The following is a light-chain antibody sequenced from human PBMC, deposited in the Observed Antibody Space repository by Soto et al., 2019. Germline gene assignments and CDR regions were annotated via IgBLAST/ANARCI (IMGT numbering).Light chain of an antibody. CDR1: SRDVGGYNY. J-gene: IGLJ2*01. V-gene: IGLV2-14*01. CDR3: SSYPTSSTMI. CDR2: EVS. Sequence: QSALTQPASVSGSPGQSITISCTGTSRDVGGYNYVSWYQQHPGKAPKLMIYEVSDRPSGISNRFSGSKSGNTASLTISGLQADDEAYYYCSSYPTSSTMIFGGGTKLTVL.